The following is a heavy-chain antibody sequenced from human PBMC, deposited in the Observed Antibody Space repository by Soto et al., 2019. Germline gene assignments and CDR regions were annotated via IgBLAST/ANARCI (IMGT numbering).Heavy chain of an antibody. CDR2: IYHSGST. Sequence: SETLSLTCAVSGGSISSGGYSWSWIRQPPGKGLEWIGDIYHSGSTYYNPSLKSRVTISVDRSKKQFSLKLSSVTAADTAVYCCARASGYCSGGSCPVGWFAPRGQGTLVTVSS. CDR1: GGSISSGGYS. D-gene: IGHD2-15*01. V-gene: IGHV4-30-2*01. J-gene: IGHJ5*02. CDR3: ARASGYCSGGSCPVGWFAP.